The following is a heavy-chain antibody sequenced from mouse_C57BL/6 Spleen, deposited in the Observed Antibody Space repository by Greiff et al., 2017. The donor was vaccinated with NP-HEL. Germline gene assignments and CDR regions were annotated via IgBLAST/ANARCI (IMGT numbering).Heavy chain of an antibody. D-gene: IGHD2-5*01. Sequence: VQLQQSGAELVKPGASVKLSCKASGYTFTAYTIHWVKQRSGQGLEWIGWFYPGSGSTKYNEKFKAKATLTADKSSSTVYMELSRLTSEDSAVYFCARHEDDYSRFAYWGQGTLVTVSA. CDR3: ARHEDDYSRFAY. CDR1: GYTFTAYT. V-gene: IGHV1-62-2*01. J-gene: IGHJ3*01. CDR2: FYPGSGST.